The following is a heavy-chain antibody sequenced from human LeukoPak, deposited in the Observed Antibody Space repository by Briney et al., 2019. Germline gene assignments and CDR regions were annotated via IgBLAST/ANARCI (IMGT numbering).Heavy chain of an antibody. V-gene: IGHV1-46*01. CDR2: INPSGGST. Sequence: ASVKVSFKASGYTFTSYYMHWVRPAPGQGLEWMGIINPSGGSTSYAKKFQGRVTMTRDTSTSTVYMELSSLRSEDTAVYYCARGGDIVVVVAATNLGVYWGQGTLVTVSS. D-gene: IGHD2-15*01. CDR1: GYTFTSYY. CDR3: ARGGDIVVVVAATNLGVY. J-gene: IGHJ4*02.